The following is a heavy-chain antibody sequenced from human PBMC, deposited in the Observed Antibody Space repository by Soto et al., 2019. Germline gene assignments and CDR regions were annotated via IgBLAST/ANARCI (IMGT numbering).Heavy chain of an antibody. J-gene: IGHJ5*02. Sequence: SETLSLTCTVSGGSISSSSYYWGWIRQPPGKGLEWIGSIYYSGSTYYNPSLKSRVTISVDTSKNQFSLKLSSVTAADTAVYYCARGHISGWYLDWFDPWGQGTLVTVSS. CDR2: IYYSGST. CDR3: ARGHISGWYLDWFDP. V-gene: IGHV4-39*01. CDR1: GGSISSSSYY. D-gene: IGHD6-19*01.